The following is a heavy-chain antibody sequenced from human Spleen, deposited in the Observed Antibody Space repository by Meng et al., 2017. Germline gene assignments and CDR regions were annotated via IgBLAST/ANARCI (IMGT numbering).Heavy chain of an antibody. J-gene: IGHJ1*01. CDR2: ITWNSGRV. CDR1: GFTFDDYA. D-gene: IGHD4-23*01. V-gene: IGHV3-9*01. Sequence: SCAASGFTFDDYAMDWVRQAPGKGLEWVSGITWNSGRVRYADSVKGRFTISRDNAKNSLYLQMDSLRPEDTALYYCVKDTTYDFGGNSYFQHWGQGTLVTVSS. CDR3: VKDTTYDFGGNSYFQH.